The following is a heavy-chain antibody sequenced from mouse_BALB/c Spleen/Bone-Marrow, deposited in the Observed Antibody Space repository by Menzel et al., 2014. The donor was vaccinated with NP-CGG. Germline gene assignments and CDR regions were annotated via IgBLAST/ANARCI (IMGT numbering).Heavy chain of an antibody. CDR2: IDPANGKT. CDR1: GFNIKDTY. Sequence: EVKLVESGAELVKPGASVKLSCTASGFNIKDTYMHWVKQRPEQGLGWIGRIDPANGKTKYDPKFQGKATITADTSSNTAYLQLSSLTSEDTAVYYCARWEYYAMDYWGQGTSVTVSS. CDR3: ARWEYYAMDY. J-gene: IGHJ4*01. V-gene: IGHV14-3*02. D-gene: IGHD4-1*01.